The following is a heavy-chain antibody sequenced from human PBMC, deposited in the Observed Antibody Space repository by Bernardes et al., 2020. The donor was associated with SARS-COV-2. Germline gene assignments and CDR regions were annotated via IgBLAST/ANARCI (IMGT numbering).Heavy chain of an antibody. CDR2: ISSDGDST. J-gene: IGHJ4*02. V-gene: IGHV3-64*01. Sequence: GSLRLSCAASGFTFSSYAMHWVRQAPGMGLECVSAISSDGDSTSYANSVKGRFTISRDNSKNTLYLQMVSLRVEDMAVYYCARDGGVGVTDGFPAYWGLGTLVTVSS. CDR1: GFTFSSYA. CDR3: ARDGGVGVTDGFPAY. D-gene: IGHD1-26*01.